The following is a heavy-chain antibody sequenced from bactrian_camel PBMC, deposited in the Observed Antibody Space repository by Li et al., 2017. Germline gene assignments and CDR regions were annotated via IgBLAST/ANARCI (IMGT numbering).Heavy chain of an antibody. CDR3: VPIDYGLGSLGY. Sequence: QLVESGGGLVQPGGSLRLSCAASGFSVGDYWIYWVRQAPGKGLEWVSTLSGGTKYYADSMKGRVTISAVLNTVYLQMNSLQLEDTAVYYRVPIDYGLGSLGYWGRGTQVTVS. CDR1: GFSVGDYW. J-gene: IGHJ6*01. D-gene: IGHD4*01. V-gene: IGHV3S25*01. CDR2: LSGGTK.